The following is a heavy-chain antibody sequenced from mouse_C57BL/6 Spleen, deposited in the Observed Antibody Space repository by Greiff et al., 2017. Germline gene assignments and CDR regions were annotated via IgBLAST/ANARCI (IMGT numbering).Heavy chain of an antibody. Sequence: QVQLQQPGAELVMPGASVKLSCKASGYTFTSYWMHWVKQRPGQGLEWIGEIDPSDSYTNYNQKFKGKSTLTVAKSSSTAYMQLSSLTSEDSAVYYCTRSGAAQARCAYWGQGTLVTVSA. CDR3: TRSGAAQARCAY. J-gene: IGHJ3*01. CDR2: IDPSDSYT. V-gene: IGHV1-69*01. CDR1: GYTFTSYW. D-gene: IGHD3-2*02.